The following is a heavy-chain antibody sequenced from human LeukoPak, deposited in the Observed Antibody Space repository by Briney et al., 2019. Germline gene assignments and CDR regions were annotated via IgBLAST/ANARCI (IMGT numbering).Heavy chain of an antibody. CDR1: GFTFDDYG. J-gene: IGHJ5*02. V-gene: IGHV3-20*01. CDR3: ARDGRLNDGSGSYYSDWFDP. D-gene: IGHD3-10*01. Sequence: GGSLRLSCAHSGFTFDDYGMSWVRQAPGKGLESVSGISWDGARIGYAASVKGRFAISRDKAKNSLYLQMNSLRAEDTALYHCARDGRLNDGSGSYYSDWFDPWGQGTLVIVSS. CDR2: ISWDGARI.